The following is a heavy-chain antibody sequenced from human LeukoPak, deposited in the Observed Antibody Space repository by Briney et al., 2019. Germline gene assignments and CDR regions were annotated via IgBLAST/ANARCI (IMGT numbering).Heavy chain of an antibody. J-gene: IGHJ6*03. D-gene: IGHD3-9*01. V-gene: IGHV3-23*01. Sequence: GGTLRVSCAASGFTFSSHGMNWVRQAPGKGLEWVSGISPSGDILYYADSVKGQFTISRDNSKNTLYLQMNSLGAEDTAVYYCARGPEYYDILTDYYYMDVWGKGTTVTVSS. CDR3: ARGPEYYDILTDYYYMDV. CDR1: GFTFSSHG. CDR2: ISPSGDIL.